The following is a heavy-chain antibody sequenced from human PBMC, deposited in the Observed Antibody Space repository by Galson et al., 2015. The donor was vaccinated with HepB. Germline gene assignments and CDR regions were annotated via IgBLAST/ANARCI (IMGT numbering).Heavy chain of an antibody. V-gene: IGHV3-23*01. CDR2: ISGSGART. CDR1: GFTFNNFA. J-gene: IGHJ4*02. CDR3: AKETRLAAIGRVTSSGYFDQ. Sequence: SLRLSCAVDGFTFNNFAMSWVRQAPGKGLQWVSTISGSGARTFYADSVKGRFTISRDNSKNTLYLQMSSLRAEDTATYHCAKETRLAAIGRVTSSGYFDQWGQGTLVTVSS. D-gene: IGHD2-15*01.